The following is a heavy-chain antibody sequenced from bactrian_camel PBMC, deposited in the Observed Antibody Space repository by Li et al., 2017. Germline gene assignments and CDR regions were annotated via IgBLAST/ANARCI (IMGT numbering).Heavy chain of an antibody. J-gene: IGHJ4*01. CDR3: AAASGGFCFMFINGRQRVSDLRGY. D-gene: IGHD1*01. V-gene: IGHV3S53*01. CDR1: GGSLSRDC. CDR2: IERNGRT. Sequence: HVQLVESGGGSVQAGGSLRLSCEASGGSLSRDCAGWFRQAPGQERVKVASIERNGRTTYADSVKGRFTVSRDGAGRILYLQMNSLRPEDTAMYYCAAASGGFCFMFINGRQRVSDLRGYWGQGTQVTVS.